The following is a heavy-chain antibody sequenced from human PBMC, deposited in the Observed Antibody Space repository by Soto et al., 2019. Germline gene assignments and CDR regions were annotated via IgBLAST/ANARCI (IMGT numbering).Heavy chain of an antibody. CDR2: FDPEDGET. CDR3: ATHWGSYFGPTPGAFDI. J-gene: IGHJ3*02. V-gene: IGHV1-24*01. CDR1: GYTLTELS. Sequence: ASVKVSCKVSGYTLTELSMHWVRQAPGKGLEWMGGFDPEDGETIYAQKFQGRVTMTEDTSTDTAYMELSSLRSEDTAVYYCATHWGSYFGPTPGAFDIWGQGTMVTVSS. D-gene: IGHD3-16*01.